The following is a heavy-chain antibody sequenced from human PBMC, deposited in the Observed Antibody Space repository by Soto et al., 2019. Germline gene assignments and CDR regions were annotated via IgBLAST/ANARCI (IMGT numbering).Heavy chain of an antibody. CDR2: TYYRSNWYT. Sequence: QVQLQQSGPGLVQPSQTLSLTCAISGDSVSSTSTAWSWIRQSPSRGLEWLGRTYYRSNWYTDYAVSVKSRISNSPDTSKNQFSLQLNSVTHEDTAVYYCARGSYYSGWVWGQGTLVTVSS. CDR1: GDSVSSTSTA. V-gene: IGHV6-1*01. J-gene: IGHJ4*02. D-gene: IGHD6-19*01. CDR3: ARGSYYSGWV.